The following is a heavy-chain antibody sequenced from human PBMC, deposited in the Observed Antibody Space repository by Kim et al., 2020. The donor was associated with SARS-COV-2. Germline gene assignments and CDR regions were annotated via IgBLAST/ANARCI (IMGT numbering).Heavy chain of an antibody. Sequence: SETLSLTCTVSGGSISSAHYYWGWIRQPPGKGLDWIAYIYYSGSTFYNPSLKSRVSISVDTSKNQFSLKLSSVTAADTAVYYCARYHSTSCKFDYWGQGTLVTVSS. CDR2: IYYSGST. J-gene: IGHJ4*02. CDR1: GGSISSAHYY. CDR3: ARYHSTSCKFDY. V-gene: IGHV4-30-4*01. D-gene: IGHD2-2*01.